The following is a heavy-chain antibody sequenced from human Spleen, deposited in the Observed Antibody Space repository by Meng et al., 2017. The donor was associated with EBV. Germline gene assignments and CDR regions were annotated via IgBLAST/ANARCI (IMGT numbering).Heavy chain of an antibody. V-gene: IGHV4-4*02. D-gene: IGHD3-16*02. J-gene: IGHJ5*02. CDR1: GGSISSNNW. CDR3: ALFVWGSYRDNWFDP. Sequence: QVHLPESGPGLVKPSGTLSLTCAVSGGSISSNNWWNWVRQPPGKGLEWIGEIFHTGSTNYNPSLKSRVSISIDKSKNQFSLKLNSVTAADTAVYYCALFVWGSYRDNWFDPWGQGTLVTVSS. CDR2: IFHTGST.